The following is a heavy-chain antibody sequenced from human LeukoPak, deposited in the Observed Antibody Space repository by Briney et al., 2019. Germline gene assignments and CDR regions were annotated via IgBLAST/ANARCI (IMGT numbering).Heavy chain of an antibody. D-gene: IGHD1-26*01. CDR3: AGSYSGFGYALHDY. CDR1: GYTFTDYY. Sequence: ASVKVSCKASGYTFTDYYMHWVRQAPGQGLEWMGWINPNSGGTNYAQKFQGRVTMTRDTSISTAYMELSSLRSDDTAMYYCAGSYSGFGYALHDYWGLGTLVTVSS. V-gene: IGHV1-2*02. CDR2: INPNSGGT. J-gene: IGHJ4*02.